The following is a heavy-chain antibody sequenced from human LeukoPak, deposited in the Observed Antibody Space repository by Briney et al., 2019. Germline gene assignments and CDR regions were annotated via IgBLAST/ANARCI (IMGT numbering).Heavy chain of an antibody. V-gene: IGHV1-24*01. CDR1: GYTLTELS. D-gene: IGHD6-13*01. CDR2: FDPEDGET. J-gene: IGHJ1*01. CDR3: ATQQLVRFVLRFQH. Sequence: ASVKVSCKVSGYTLTELSMHWARQAPGKGLEWMGRFDPEDGETIYAQKFQGRVTMTKDTSTNTAYMELSSLRSEDTAVYYCATQQLVRFVLRFQHWGQGTLVTVSS.